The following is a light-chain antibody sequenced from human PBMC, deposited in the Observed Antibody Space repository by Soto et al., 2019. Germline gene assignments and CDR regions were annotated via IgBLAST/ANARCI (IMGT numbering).Light chain of an antibody. CDR1: NIGSKS. J-gene: IGLJ2*01. V-gene: IGLV3-21*04. CDR2: YDS. CDR3: QVWDSDSDHMV. Sequence: SYELTQPPSVSVAPGQTARITCGGNNIGSKSVHWYQQKPGQAPVLVIYYDSDRPSGIPERFSGSNSGNTATLTISRVEAGDEADYYCQVWDSDSDHMVFGGGTPLTVL.